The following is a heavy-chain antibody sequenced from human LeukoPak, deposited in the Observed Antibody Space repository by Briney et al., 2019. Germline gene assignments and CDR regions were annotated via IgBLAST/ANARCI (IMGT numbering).Heavy chain of an antibody. D-gene: IGHD3-22*01. Sequence: GASVKVSCKASGYTFTGYYMHWVRQAPGQGLEWMGWINPNSGGTNYAQKFQGRVTMTRDTSISTAYMALSRLRSDDTAVYYCARANDDYYDSSGYLDYWGQGTLVTVSS. CDR1: GYTFTGYY. CDR3: ARANDDYYDSSGYLDY. J-gene: IGHJ4*02. CDR2: INPNSGGT. V-gene: IGHV1-2*02.